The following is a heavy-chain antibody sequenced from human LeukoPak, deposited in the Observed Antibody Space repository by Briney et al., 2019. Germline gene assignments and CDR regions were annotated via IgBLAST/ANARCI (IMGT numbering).Heavy chain of an antibody. CDR1: GFTFSNYA. D-gene: IGHD4-17*01. V-gene: IGHV3-23*01. CDR3: SRDPNGDYVGAFDFQR. J-gene: IGHJ1*01. Sequence: GGSQRLSCAASGFTFSNYAMTWVRLAPGRGLEWVSSIRGSGRGTDYAGSVRGRFTISRDNSKNTLYLQMNSLRAEDTAVYYCSRDPNGDYVGAFDFQRWGQGTLVTVSS. CDR2: IRGSGRGT.